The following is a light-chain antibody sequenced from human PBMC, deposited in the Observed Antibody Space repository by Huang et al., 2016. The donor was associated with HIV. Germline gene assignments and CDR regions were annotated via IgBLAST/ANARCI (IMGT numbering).Light chain of an antibody. V-gene: IGKV1-33*01. CDR2: DAS. CDR3: QQYDNLLT. Sequence: DIQMTQSPSSLSTSVGDRVTITCQASQDISNYLNWYQQKPGKAPKLLIYDASNLETGSPSRCSGSGSGTDFTFTISSLQPEDIATYYCQQYDNLLTFGGGTKVEIK. J-gene: IGKJ4*01. CDR1: QDISNY.